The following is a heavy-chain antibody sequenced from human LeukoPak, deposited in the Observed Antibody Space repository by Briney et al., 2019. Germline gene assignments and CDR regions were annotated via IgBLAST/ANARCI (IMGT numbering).Heavy chain of an antibody. Sequence: SETLSLTCTVSGRSISSYYWSWIRQPPGKGLEWIGYIYYSGSTNYNPSLKSRVTISVDTSKNQFSLKLSSVTAADTAVYYCARDQAGPYSSGWHYFDYWGQGTLVTVSS. CDR2: IYYSGST. CDR3: ARDQAGPYSSGWHYFDY. J-gene: IGHJ4*02. V-gene: IGHV4-59*01. CDR1: GRSISSYY. D-gene: IGHD6-19*01.